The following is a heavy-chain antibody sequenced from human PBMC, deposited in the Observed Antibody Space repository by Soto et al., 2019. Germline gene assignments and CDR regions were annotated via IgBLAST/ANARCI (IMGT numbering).Heavy chain of an antibody. J-gene: IGHJ6*02. CDR2: IYSNGGT. CDR3: VRQGIGALHGLVDV. CDR1: GDSIGTYN. Sequence: QVQLQASGPGLVKPSDTLSLTCTVSGDSIGTYNWGWIRQPPGKRLEWIGYIYSNGGTSYNPALKSRVTISADTSTKQFSLRLSSVTAADTAVYYCVRQGIGALHGLVDVWGQGTTVTLSS. V-gene: IGHV4-59*08. D-gene: IGHD1-26*01.